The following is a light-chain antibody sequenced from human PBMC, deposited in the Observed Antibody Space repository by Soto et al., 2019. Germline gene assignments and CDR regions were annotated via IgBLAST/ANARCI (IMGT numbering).Light chain of an antibody. CDR3: SSFTSSFTYV. CDR2: DVT. J-gene: IGLJ1*01. Sequence: QSALTQPASVSGSPGQSIAISCTGTSSDFDGFTKVSWYQHHPDKDPKLMMYDVTNRPSGVSDRFSGSKSGNTASLTISGLQAEDEADYYCSSFTSSFTYVFGSGTKLTVL. CDR1: SSDFDGFTK. V-gene: IGLV2-14*03.